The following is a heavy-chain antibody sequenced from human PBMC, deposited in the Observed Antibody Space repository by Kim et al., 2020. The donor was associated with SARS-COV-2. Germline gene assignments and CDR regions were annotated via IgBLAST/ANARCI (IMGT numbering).Heavy chain of an antibody. V-gene: IGHV4-59*01. D-gene: IGHD3-10*01. J-gene: IGHJ4*02. Sequence: LRSRVTISVDTSKNQFSLKLSSVTAADTAVYYCARVRRRAYGSGSYYFDYWGQGTLVTVSS. CDR3: ARVRRRAYGSGSYYFDY.